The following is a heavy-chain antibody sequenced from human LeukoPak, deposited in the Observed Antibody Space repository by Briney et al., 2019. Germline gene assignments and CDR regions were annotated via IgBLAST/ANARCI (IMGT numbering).Heavy chain of an antibody. J-gene: IGHJ4*02. V-gene: IGHV4-30-2*01. CDR2: IYHSGST. Sequence: SETLSLTCTVSGGSISSGGYYWSWIRQHPGKGLEWIGYIYHSGSTYYNPSLKSRVTISVDRSKNQFSLKLSSVTAADTAVYYCARGGRGRLTLGYWGQGTLVTVSS. CDR1: GGSISSGGYY. D-gene: IGHD2-15*01. CDR3: ARGGRGRLTLGY.